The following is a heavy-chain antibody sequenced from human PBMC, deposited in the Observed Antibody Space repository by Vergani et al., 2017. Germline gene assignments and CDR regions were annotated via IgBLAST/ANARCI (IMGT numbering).Heavy chain of an antibody. CDR3: VRENSVPAN. CDR1: GFTFSTSW. V-gene: IGHV3-7*01. D-gene: IGHD6-19*01. J-gene: IGHJ4*01. CDR2: IKPDGSET. Sequence: EVQLVESGGGLVQPGGSLRLSCAGSGFTFSTSWMDWVRQAPGRGLEWVANIKPDGSETYYVDSVKGRFTISRDNAKNSLYLQMNSLRGEDTGAYYCVRENSVPANWGHGTLVTVSS.